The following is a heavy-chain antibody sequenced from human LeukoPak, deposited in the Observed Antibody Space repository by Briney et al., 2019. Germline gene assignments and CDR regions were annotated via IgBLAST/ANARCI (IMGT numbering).Heavy chain of an antibody. CDR3: AKDNRRHYTSGPNPDSLH. V-gene: IGHV3-23*01. D-gene: IGHD6-19*01. CDR1: GLTFSSYA. CDR2: ISGSGGST. Sequence: GGSLRLSCAASGLTFSSYAMSWVRQAPGKGLEWVSAISGSGGSTYYADSVKGRFTISRDNSKNTLYLQMNSLRVEDTAFYYCAKDNRRHYTSGPNPDSLHWGQGALVTVSS. J-gene: IGHJ4*02.